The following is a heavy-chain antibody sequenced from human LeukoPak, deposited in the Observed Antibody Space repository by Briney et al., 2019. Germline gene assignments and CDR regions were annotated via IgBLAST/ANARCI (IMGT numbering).Heavy chain of an antibody. D-gene: IGHD3-3*01. CDR2: INPNTGRT. J-gene: IGHJ4*02. V-gene: IGHV1-2*02. CDR1: GYTFTRLH. CDR3: ARDYYDFWSGYYNGVPDY. Sequence: SVKVYCKASGYTFTRLHMHLTRQAPGQGLVCLGWINPNTGRTNYAQKFQGRVTMTRDTSISTAYMELSRLRSDDTAVYYCARDYYDFWSGYYNGVPDYWGQGTLVTVSS.